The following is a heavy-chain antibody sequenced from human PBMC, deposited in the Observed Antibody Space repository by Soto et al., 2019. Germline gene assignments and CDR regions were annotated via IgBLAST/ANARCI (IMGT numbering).Heavy chain of an antibody. V-gene: IGHV3-21*01. J-gene: IGHJ6*02. CDR2: ISSSSSYI. CDR1: GFTFRNYG. CDR3: ASFFTGYCSGGSCYTQSIYYYGMYV. Sequence: PGGSLRLSCAASGFTFRNYGMNWVRQAPGKGLEWVSSISSSSSYIYYADSVKGRFTISRDNAKNSLYLQMNSLRAEDTAVYYSASFFTGYCSGGSCYTQSIYYYGMYVWGQGTTVTVSS. D-gene: IGHD2-15*01.